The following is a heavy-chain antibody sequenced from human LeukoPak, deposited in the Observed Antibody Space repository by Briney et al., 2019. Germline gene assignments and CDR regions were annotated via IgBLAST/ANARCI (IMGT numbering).Heavy chain of an antibody. CDR2: ISYDGSNK. CDR1: GFTFSSYA. Sequence: GGSLRLSCAASGFTFSSYAMHWVRQAPGKGLEWVAVISYDGSNKYYADSVKGRFTISRDNSKNTLYLQMNSLRAEDTAVYYCARDLREIVVVVAAAHAFDIWGQGTMVTVSS. CDR3: ARDLREIVVVVAAAHAFDI. V-gene: IGHV3-30-3*01. J-gene: IGHJ3*02. D-gene: IGHD2-15*01.